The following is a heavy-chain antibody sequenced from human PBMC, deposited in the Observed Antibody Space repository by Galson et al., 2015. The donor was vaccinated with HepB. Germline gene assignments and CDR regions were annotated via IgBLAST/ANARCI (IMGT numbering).Heavy chain of an antibody. V-gene: IGHV1-46*03. Sequence: SVKVSCKASGYTFTSYYMHWVRQAPGQGLEWMGIINPSGGSTSYAQKFQGRVTMTRDASTSTVYMELSSLRSEDTAVYYCARRKEAYYYDSSGYYGLDYWGQGTLVTVSS. J-gene: IGHJ4*02. CDR3: ARRKEAYYYDSSGYYGLDY. CDR1: GYTFTSYY. D-gene: IGHD3-22*01. CDR2: INPSGGST.